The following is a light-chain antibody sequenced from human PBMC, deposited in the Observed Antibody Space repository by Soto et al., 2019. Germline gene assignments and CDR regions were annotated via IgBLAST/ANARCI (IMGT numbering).Light chain of an antibody. CDR2: GVS. CDR3: SEYTSSSIVI. J-gene: IGLJ2*01. Sequence: QSALTQPASVSGSPGQSITISCTGTSSDLDDFQYVSWYQQHPGKAPKLTIYGVSNRPSGVSNRFSGSKSGNTASLTISGLQTDDDADYYCSEYTSSSIVIFGGGTKLTVL. CDR1: SSDLDDFQY. V-gene: IGLV2-14*03.